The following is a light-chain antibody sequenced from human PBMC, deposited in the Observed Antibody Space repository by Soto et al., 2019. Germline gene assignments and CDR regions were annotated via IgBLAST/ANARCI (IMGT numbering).Light chain of an antibody. V-gene: IGKV1-9*01. J-gene: IGKJ4*01. Sequence: DIQLTQSPSFLSASVGDRVTITFRASQGIAGSLAWYQQKPGKPPKLLIYAESTLQSGVPSRFSGSGSGTRGTLTISSLQPEDFATYYCQQVKSYPRTFGGGTKVDSK. CDR2: AES. CDR3: QQVKSYPRT. CDR1: QGIAGS.